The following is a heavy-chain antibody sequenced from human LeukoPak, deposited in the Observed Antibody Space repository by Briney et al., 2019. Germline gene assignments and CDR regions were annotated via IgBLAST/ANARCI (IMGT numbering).Heavy chain of an antibody. J-gene: IGHJ4*02. V-gene: IGHV3-30*18. CDR3: AKERTNSEDYYDF. CDR1: GFTFSNYG. D-gene: IGHD7-27*01. CDR2: ISYDGNKK. Sequence: GTSLRLSCAASGFTFSNYGIHWVRQAPGKGLEWVAVISYDGNKKHYADSVKDRFTISRDNSKNTLYIQMNSLRAEDTAVYYCAKERTNSEDYYDFWGQGTLVTVSS.